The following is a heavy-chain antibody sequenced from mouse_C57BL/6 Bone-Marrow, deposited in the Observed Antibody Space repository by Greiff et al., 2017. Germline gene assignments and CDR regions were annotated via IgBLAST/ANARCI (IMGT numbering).Heavy chain of an antibody. J-gene: IGHJ1*03. CDR1: GYTFTSYW. CDR2: IHPNSGST. V-gene: IGHV1-64*01. Sequence: QVQLQQPGAELVKPGASVKLSCKASGYTFTSYWMHWVKQRPGQGLEWIGMIHPNSGSTNYNEKFKSKATLTVDKSSSTAYMQLSSLTSEDSAVYYCGRGELYWYFDVWGTGTTVTVSS. CDR3: GRGELYWYFDV.